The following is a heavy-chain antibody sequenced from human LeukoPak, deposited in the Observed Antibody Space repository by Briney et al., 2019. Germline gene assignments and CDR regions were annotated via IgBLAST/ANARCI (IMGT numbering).Heavy chain of an antibody. CDR3: ARDLVVYDSSGYYHWYFDL. CDR2: ISSSGSTI. J-gene: IGHJ2*01. CDR1: GFTFSDYY. D-gene: IGHD3-22*01. V-gene: IGHV3-11*04. Sequence: GGSLRLSCAASGFTFSDYYMSWLRQAPGKGLEGVSYISSSGSTIYYADSVKGRFTISRDNAKNSLYLQMNSLRAEDTAVYYCARDLVVYDSSGYYHWYFDLWGRGTLVTVSA.